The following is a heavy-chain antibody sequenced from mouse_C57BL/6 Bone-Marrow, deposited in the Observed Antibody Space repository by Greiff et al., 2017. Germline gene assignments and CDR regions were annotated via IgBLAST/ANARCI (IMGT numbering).Heavy chain of an antibody. Sequence: VQLQQPGTELVKPGASVKLSCKASGYTFTSYWMHWVKQRPGQGLEWIGNINPSNGGTNYNEKFKSKATLTVDKSSSTAYMQLSSLTSEDSAVYDCARYYGGRYWYFDVWGTGTTVTVSS. CDR2: INPSNGGT. CDR1: GYTFTSYW. J-gene: IGHJ1*03. D-gene: IGHD1-1*01. V-gene: IGHV1-53*01. CDR3: ARYYGGRYWYFDV.